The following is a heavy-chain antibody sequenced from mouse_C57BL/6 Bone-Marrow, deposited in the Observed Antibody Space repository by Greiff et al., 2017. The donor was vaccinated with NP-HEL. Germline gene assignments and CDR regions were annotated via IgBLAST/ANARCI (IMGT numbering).Heavy chain of an antibody. CDR2: IYPGDGDT. J-gene: IGHJ3*01. CDR3: ARCYGSSHAWFAY. V-gene: IGHV1-80*01. CDR1: GYAFSSYW. Sequence: LVESGAELVKPGASVKISCKASGYAFSSYWMNWVKQRPGKGLEWIGQIYPGDGDTNYNGKFKGKATLTADKSSSTAYMQLSSLTSEDSAVYFCARCYGSSHAWFAYWGQGTLVTVSA. D-gene: IGHD1-1*01.